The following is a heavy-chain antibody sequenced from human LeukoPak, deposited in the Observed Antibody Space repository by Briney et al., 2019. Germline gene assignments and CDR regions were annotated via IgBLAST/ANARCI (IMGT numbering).Heavy chain of an antibody. J-gene: IGHJ4*02. CDR1: GGTFSSYA. V-gene: IGHV1-69*06. CDR2: IIPVFGTT. CDR3: ARSVEGYFDY. Sequence: SVKVSCKASGGTFSSYAVSWVRLTPGQGLEWLGEIIPVFGTTTYAQKFQAKVTMTADKSTNTAYLEISSLTSDDTAVYYCARSVEGYFDYWGQGTLVTVSS.